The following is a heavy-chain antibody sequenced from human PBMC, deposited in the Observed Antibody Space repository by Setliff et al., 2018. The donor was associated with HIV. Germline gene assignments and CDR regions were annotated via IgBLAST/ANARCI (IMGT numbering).Heavy chain of an antibody. V-gene: IGHV1-46*01. CDR1: RYTFSGHY. D-gene: IGHD1-26*01. Sequence: ASVKVSCKSSRYTFSGHYIHWVRQAPGQGLEWMGIINFGGAGTSYSGSTSYAQKFQGRVTMTRDTSTTTAYMELRSLTSDDTAVYYCARDSTQHSGSYSGYWGQGTLVTVS. J-gene: IGHJ4*02. CDR2: INFGGAGTSYSGST. CDR3: ARDSTQHSGSYSGY.